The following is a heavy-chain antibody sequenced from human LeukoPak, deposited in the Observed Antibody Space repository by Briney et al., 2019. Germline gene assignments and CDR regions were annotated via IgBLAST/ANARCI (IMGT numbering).Heavy chain of an antibody. CDR1: GGSISSGSYY. V-gene: IGHV4-61*02. J-gene: IGHJ4*02. CDR3: ARGRIKDY. D-gene: IGHD1-14*01. Sequence: SETLSLTCTVSGGSISSGSYYWSWIRQPAGKGLEWIGRIYTSGSTNYNPSLKSRVTISVDTSKNQFSLKLSSVTAADTAVYYCARGRIKDYWGQGTLVTVSS. CDR2: IYTSGST.